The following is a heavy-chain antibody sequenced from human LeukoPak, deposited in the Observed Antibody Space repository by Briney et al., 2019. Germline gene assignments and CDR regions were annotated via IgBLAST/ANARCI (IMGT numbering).Heavy chain of an antibody. Sequence: GGSLRLSCAASGFTFSTYWMAWVRQAPGKGLEWVANIKGDESARHQADSVKGRFTISRDNAQDSVYLQMSSLRGEDTAVYYCARDVGGSLDYWGQGTLVTVSS. V-gene: IGHV3-7*01. D-gene: IGHD1-26*01. CDR1: GFTFSTYW. CDR2: IKGDESAR. CDR3: ARDVGGSLDY. J-gene: IGHJ4*02.